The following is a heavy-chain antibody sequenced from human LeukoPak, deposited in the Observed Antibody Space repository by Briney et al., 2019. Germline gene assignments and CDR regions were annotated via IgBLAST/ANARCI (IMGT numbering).Heavy chain of an antibody. CDR1: GFIFSSYW. CDR3: ARGARDGSGNYLLDD. J-gene: IGHJ4*02. Sequence: PGGSLRLSCAASGFIFSSYWMHWVRQVPGKGLVWVSRLSSDGRNTYYADSVKGRFTISRDNARDTVYLQMNSLRVEDTAVYFCARGARDGSGNYLLDDWGQGTLVTVSS. CDR2: LSSDGRNT. V-gene: IGHV3-74*01. D-gene: IGHD3-10*01.